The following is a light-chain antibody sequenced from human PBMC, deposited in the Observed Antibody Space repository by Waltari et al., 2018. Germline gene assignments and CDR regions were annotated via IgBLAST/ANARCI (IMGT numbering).Light chain of an antibody. CDR3: QQYDGSSVT. Sequence: EIALTQSPRTPSLSPGERATLSCRSSQTINGNWLNWYQRKPGQAPRLLIYGASRRATGIPVRFSGSGSGTDFTLTISRLEPEDSAVYYCQQYDGSSVTFGGGTKVEVK. CDR1: QTINGNW. J-gene: IGKJ4*01. V-gene: IGKV3-20*01. CDR2: GAS.